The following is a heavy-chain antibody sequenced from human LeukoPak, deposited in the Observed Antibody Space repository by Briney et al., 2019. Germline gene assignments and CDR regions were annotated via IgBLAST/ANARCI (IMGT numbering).Heavy chain of an antibody. CDR1: GGTFSSYA. CDR3: ARDYYDSSGPLPRAFDI. CDR2: IIPIFGTA. V-gene: IGHV1-69*05. D-gene: IGHD3-22*01. Sequence: SVKVSCKASGGTFSSYAISWVRQAPGQGLEWMGRIIPIFGTANYAQKFQGRVTITTDESTSTAYMELSRLRSEDTAVYYCARDYYDSSGPLPRAFDIWGQGTMVTVSS. J-gene: IGHJ3*02.